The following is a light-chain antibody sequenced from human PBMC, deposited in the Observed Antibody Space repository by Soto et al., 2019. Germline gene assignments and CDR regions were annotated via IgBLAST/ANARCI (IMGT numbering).Light chain of an antibody. CDR2: GAS. CDR1: QSVGSSQ. J-gene: IGKJ5*01. CDR3: QQYASSPQT. V-gene: IGKV3-20*01. Sequence: EIVLTQSPGTLSLSPGERATLSCRASQSVGSSQLAWYQQKPGQAPRLLIYGASSRAAGIPDRFSGSGSGTDFTLSISRREPEDFAVYYCQQYASSPQTFGQATRLEIK.